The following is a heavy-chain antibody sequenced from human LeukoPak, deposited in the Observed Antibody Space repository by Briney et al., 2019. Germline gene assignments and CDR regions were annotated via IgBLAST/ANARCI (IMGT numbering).Heavy chain of an antibody. J-gene: IGHJ4*02. D-gene: IGHD5-12*01. CDR2: MSPNSGDT. CDR1: GNAFTTSD. Sequence: ASVKVSCKASGNAFTTSDVHWVRQATGQGLEWMGWMSPNSGDTGYAQKFQGRVAMTSNTSINTAYMELSSLISEDTAVYFCARGVYSGYAQWGQGTLVTVSS. CDR3: ARGVYSGYAQ. V-gene: IGHV1-8*01.